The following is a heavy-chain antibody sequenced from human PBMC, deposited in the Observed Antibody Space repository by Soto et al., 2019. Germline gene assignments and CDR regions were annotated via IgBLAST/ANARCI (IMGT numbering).Heavy chain of an antibody. Sequence: EVQLVESGGGLVQPGGSLRLSCAASGFTFSSYSMNWVRKAPGKGLEWVSYISSSSSTIYYADSVKGRFTISRDNAKNSLYLQMNSLRDEDTAVYYCATDTQDDSLSGYYRDYWGQGTLVTVSS. D-gene: IGHD3-3*01. CDR3: ATDTQDDSLSGYYRDY. V-gene: IGHV3-48*02. J-gene: IGHJ4*02. CDR1: GFTFSSYS. CDR2: ISSSSSTI.